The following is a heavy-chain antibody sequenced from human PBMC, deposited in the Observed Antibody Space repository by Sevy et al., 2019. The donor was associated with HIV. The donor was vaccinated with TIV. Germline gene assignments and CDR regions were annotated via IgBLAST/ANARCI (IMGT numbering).Heavy chain of an antibody. CDR2: IKGRQDGGAI. Sequence: GGSLRLSCAASGFTFNEAWMSWVRQAPGKGLEWVGRIKGRQDGGAIDYAAPVKGRFTISRDDSTAMLYLQMDRLTSEDTAVYYCTKGIVGATWDWYDPWGQGTLVTVSS. V-gene: IGHV3-15*01. J-gene: IGHJ5*02. CDR1: GFTFNEAW. CDR3: TKGIVGATWDWYDP. D-gene: IGHD1-26*01.